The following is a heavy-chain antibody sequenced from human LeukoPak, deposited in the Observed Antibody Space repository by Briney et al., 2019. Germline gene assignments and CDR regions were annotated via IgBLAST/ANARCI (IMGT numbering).Heavy chain of an antibody. D-gene: IGHD2-2*01. J-gene: IGHJ5*02. V-gene: IGHV5-51*01. CDR2: IYPGDSPI. CDR3: ARRDLLSTWSGP. CDR1: GYTFTNYC. Sequence: GESLKISCEAFGYTFTNYCIGWLRQMPGKDLEWMGAIYPGDSPIRYNPSFQGQVTISADKSINTAYLQWSGLKASDNAIYCCARRDLLSTWSGPWGQGTLVTVSS.